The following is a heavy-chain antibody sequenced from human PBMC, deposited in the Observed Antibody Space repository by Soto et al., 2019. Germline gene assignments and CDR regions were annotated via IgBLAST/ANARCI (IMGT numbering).Heavy chain of an antibody. CDR2: ISGSGSDT. V-gene: IGHV3-23*01. J-gene: IGHJ3*02. D-gene: IGHD2-8*01. Sequence: GGSLRLSCAASGFTFSTYAMSWVRQAPGKGLGWVSAISGSGSDTFHADSVKGRFTISRDNSISTLFLQMNSLRTEDTAVYYCAHPRGYGVFDAYDIWGQGALVTVSS. CDR3: AHPRGYGVFDAYDI. CDR1: GFTFSTYA.